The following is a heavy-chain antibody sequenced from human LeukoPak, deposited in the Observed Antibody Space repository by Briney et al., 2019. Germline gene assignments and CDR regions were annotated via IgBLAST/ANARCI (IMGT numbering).Heavy chain of an antibody. J-gene: IGHJ4*02. Sequence: GGSLRLSCAASGFTFSSYEMNWVRQAPGKGLEWVSYISSSGSAIYYADSVKGRFTISRDNAKNSLYLQMNSLRAEDTAVYYCASPSDYFDYWGQGTLVTVSS. CDR2: ISSSGSAI. D-gene: IGHD2-2*01. CDR3: ASPSDYFDY. CDR1: GFTFSSYE. V-gene: IGHV3-48*03.